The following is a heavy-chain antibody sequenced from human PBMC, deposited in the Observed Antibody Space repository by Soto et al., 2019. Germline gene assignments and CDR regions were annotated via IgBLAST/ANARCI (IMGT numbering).Heavy chain of an antibody. Sequence: ASGTLSLTCAVYGGSFSGYYWGWIRQPPGKGLEWIGEINHSGSTNYNPSLKSRVTISVDTSKNQFSLKLSSVTAADTAVYYCARTVSVSYYFDYWGQGTLVTVSS. J-gene: IGHJ4*02. V-gene: IGHV4-34*01. CDR1: GGSFSGYY. CDR3: ARTVSVSYYFDY. D-gene: IGHD3-3*02. CDR2: INHSGST.